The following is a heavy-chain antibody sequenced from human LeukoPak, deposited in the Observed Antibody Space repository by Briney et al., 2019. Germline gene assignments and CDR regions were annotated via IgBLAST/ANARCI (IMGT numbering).Heavy chain of an antibody. CDR2: ISYDGSNK. CDR1: GFTFSSYA. Sequence: GGSLRLSCAASGFTFSSYAMHWVRQASGKGLEWVAVISYDGSNKYYADSVKGRFTISRDNSKNTLYLQMNSLRAEDTAVYYCAKDSDGFLYFDYWGQGTLVTVSS. D-gene: IGHD5-24*01. V-gene: IGHV3-30-3*01. J-gene: IGHJ4*02. CDR3: AKDSDGFLYFDY.